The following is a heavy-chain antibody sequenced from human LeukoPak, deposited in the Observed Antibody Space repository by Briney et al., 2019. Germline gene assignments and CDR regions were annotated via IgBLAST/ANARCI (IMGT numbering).Heavy chain of an antibody. D-gene: IGHD1-7*01. CDR1: GFTFSSYA. CDR3: ANSNWNYRN. Sequence: QPGGSLRLSRAASGFTFSSYAMTWVRQAPGKGLEWVSGISDSGGSTYYADSVKGRFTISRDNSKNTLYLQLNSLGAEDTAVYYCANSNWNYRNWGQGTLVTVSS. V-gene: IGHV3-23*01. J-gene: IGHJ4*02. CDR2: ISDSGGST.